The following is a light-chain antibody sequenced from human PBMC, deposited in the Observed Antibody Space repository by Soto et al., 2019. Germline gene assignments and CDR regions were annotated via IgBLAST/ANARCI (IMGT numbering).Light chain of an antibody. CDR1: QSISNN. CDR3: QRRSGWPLT. J-gene: IGKJ4*01. Sequence: EIVMTQSPATLSVAPGERATLSCRASQSISNNLAWYQQKPGQAPRLLIFGASTRATGIPARFSGSGSGTEFTLTVCSLQSEDSAVYYCQRRSGWPLTFGGGTKVEIK. CDR2: GAS. V-gene: IGKV3-15*01.